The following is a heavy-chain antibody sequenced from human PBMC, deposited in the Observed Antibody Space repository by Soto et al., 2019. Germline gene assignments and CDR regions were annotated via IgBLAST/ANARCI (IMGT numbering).Heavy chain of an antibody. V-gene: IGHV3-30*18. J-gene: IGHJ4*02. Sequence: GSLRLSCAASGFTFSSYGMHWVRQAPGKGLEWVAVISYDGSNKYYADSVKGRFTISRDNSKNTLYLQMNSLRAEDTAVYYCAKGALSGYYYFDYWGQGTLVTVS. CDR1: GFTFSSYG. D-gene: IGHD5-12*01. CDR2: ISYDGSNK. CDR3: AKGALSGYYYFDY.